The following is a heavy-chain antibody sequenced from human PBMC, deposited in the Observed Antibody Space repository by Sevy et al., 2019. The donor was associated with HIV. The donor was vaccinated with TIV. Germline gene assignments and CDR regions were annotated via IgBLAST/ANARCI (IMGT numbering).Heavy chain of an antibody. Sequence: GGSLRLSCAASGFTFSNAWMSWVRQAPGKGLEWVGRIQSKTDGGTTDYAAPVKGRFTISRDDSKNTLYLQMNSLKTEDTAVYYCSTDPIIVLLVTDGMDVWGQGTTVTASS. V-gene: IGHV3-15*01. CDR3: STDPIIVLLVTDGMDV. J-gene: IGHJ6*02. D-gene: IGHD2-8*02. CDR1: GFTFSNAW. CDR2: IQSKTDGGTT.